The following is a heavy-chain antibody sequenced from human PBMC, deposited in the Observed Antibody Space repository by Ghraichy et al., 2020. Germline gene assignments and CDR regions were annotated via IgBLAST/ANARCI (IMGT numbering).Heavy chain of an antibody. CDR1: GFTFSGSA. CDR3: TRFSGLDAFDI. Sequence: GGSLRLSCAASGFTFSGSAIHWVRQASGKGLEWVGRIKSKADNFATAYTASVKGRFTISRDDSKSTAYLQMNSLKTEDTAIYYCTRFSGLDAFDIWGQGTMVTVSS. J-gene: IGHJ3*02. D-gene: IGHD2-15*01. V-gene: IGHV3-73*01. CDR2: IKSKADNFAT.